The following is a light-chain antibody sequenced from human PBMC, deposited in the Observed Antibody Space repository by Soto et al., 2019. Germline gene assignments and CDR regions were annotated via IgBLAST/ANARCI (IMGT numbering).Light chain of an antibody. CDR1: QSVGSN. CDR2: GAS. J-gene: IGKJ1*01. Sequence: EIVMTQSPATLPVSPGVRATLSCRASQSVGSNLAWYQQKPGQAPRLLIYGASTRATGIPARLSGSGSGTEFTLTISSLQSEAFAIYYCQQYNNWPPDRTFGQGTKVEIK. V-gene: IGKV3-15*01. CDR3: QQYNNWPPDRT.